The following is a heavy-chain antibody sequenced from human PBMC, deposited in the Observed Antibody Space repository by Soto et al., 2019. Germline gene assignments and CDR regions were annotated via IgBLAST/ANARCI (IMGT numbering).Heavy chain of an antibody. CDR2: ISPTGNKI. CDR1: GFIFSNYE. J-gene: IGHJ5*01. CDR3: ARSFPRFTAPDS. Sequence: EVQLVESGGGLVQPGGSLRLSCAASGFIFSNYEMNWVRQAPGKGLQWVSFISPTGNKIYYGESVKGRFTISRDNAKNSVFLQMNCLTAEDTAVYFCARSFPRFTAPDSWGQGTLVTVAS. V-gene: IGHV3-48*03. D-gene: IGHD2-21*02.